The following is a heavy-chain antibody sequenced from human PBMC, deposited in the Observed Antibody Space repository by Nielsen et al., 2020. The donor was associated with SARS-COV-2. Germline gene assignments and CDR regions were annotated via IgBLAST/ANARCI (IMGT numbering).Heavy chain of an antibody. CDR3: TTDRAIGPRPLFDY. CDR1: GFTFRNAW. Sequence: GESLKISCAASGFTFRNAWMGWVRQAPGKGLEWIGRIKPVSDGGTTDCAAPVKGRFTISRDDSRNTVYLQMNSLRTEDTAMYYCTTDRAIGPRPLFDYWGQGTLVTVSP. V-gene: IGHV3-15*05. J-gene: IGHJ4*02. D-gene: IGHD6-6*01. CDR2: IKPVSDGGTT.